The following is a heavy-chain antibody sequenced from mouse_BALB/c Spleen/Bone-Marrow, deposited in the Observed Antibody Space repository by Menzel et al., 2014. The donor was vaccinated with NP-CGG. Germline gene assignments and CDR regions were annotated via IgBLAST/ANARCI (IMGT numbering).Heavy chain of an antibody. CDR3: ARGRWYY. CDR1: GYTFTDYT. Sequence: SGTELVQPGASVKISCKTSGYTFTDYTLHWVKQSHGKRLEWIGGVNPNIGGTSYNQKFKGKASLTVNKSSTTAYMELRSLTSEDSAVYYCARGRWYYWRQGTTLTVSS. CDR2: VNPNIGGT. J-gene: IGHJ2*01. D-gene: IGHD2-3*01. V-gene: IGHV1-22*01.